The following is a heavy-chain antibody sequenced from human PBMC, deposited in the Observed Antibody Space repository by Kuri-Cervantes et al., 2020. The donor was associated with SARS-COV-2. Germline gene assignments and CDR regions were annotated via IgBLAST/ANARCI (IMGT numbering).Heavy chain of an antibody. CDR2: IRSKANSYAT. CDR1: GFTFSGSA. V-gene: IGHV3-73*01. CDR3: TGWRLSYCDGDCYSVEAY. Sequence: GGSLRLSCAASGFTFSGSAMHWVRQASGKGLEWVGRIRSKANSYATAYAASVKGRFTISRDDSKNTAYLQMNSLKTEDTAVYYCTGWRLSYCDGDCYSVEAYWGQGTLVTVSS. J-gene: IGHJ4*02. D-gene: IGHD2-21*01.